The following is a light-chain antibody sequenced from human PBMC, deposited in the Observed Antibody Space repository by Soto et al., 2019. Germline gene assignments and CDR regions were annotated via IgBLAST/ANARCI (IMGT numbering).Light chain of an antibody. J-gene: IGKJ5*01. Sequence: IHMTHSPPTLSASVGDRVTILCRASQTISSWLAWYQQLPGKAPKLLIYDAYTLETGVPSRFSGSGSGTDFTLTISRLEPEDFAVYYCQQYGSSPITFGQGTRLEIK. CDR1: QTISSW. CDR3: QQYGSSPIT. V-gene: IGKV1-5*02. CDR2: DAY.